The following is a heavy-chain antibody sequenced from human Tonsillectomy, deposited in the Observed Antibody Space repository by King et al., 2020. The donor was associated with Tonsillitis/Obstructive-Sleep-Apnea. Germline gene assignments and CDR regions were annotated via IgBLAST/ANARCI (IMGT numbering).Heavy chain of an antibody. CDR1: GYTFTSYG. J-gene: IGHJ5*02. V-gene: IGHV1-18*01. D-gene: IGHD4-11*01. CDR2: INAYNGNT. Sequence: QLVQSGAEVKKPGASVKVPCKASGYTFTSYGISWVRQAPGQGLEWMGWINAYNGNTNYAQKLQGRVTMTTDTSTSTAYMELRSLRSDDTAVYYCARDGMTTVTTTPGRQNWFDPWGQGTLVTVSS. CDR3: ARDGMTTVTTTPGRQNWFDP.